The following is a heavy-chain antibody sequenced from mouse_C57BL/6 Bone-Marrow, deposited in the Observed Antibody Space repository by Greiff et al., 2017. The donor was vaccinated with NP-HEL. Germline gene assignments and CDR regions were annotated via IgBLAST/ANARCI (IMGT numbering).Heavy chain of an antibody. V-gene: IGHV1-62-3*01. CDR3: TTWLLQDSSFGD. Sequence: QVQLQQPGAELVKPGASVKLSCTASGYTFTSYCMHWVKQRPGRGLEWIGRIDPKNGDTKYAAKFKGKATLTEDTSSSTAYLQLSSLTSEDTAVYYCTTWLLQDSSFGDWGT. D-gene: IGHD2-3*01. J-gene: IGHJ1*03. CDR1: GYTFTSYC. CDR2: IDPKNGDT.